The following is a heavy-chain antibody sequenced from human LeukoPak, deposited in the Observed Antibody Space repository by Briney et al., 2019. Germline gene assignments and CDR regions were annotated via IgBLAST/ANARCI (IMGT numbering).Heavy chain of an antibody. D-gene: IGHD3-22*01. Sequence: SETLSLTCTVSGGSISSGGYYWSWIRQHPGKGLEWIGYIYYSGSTYYNPSLKSRVTISVDTSKNQSSLKLSSVTAADTAVYYCARSHYYDSSGYHGPFDYWGQGTLVTVSS. V-gene: IGHV4-31*03. CDR2: IYYSGST. CDR1: GGSISSGGYY. J-gene: IGHJ4*02. CDR3: ARSHYYDSSGYHGPFDY.